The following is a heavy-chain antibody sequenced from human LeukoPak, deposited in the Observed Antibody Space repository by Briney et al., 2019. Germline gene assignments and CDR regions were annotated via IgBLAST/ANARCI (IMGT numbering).Heavy chain of an antibody. CDR1: GGSFSGYH. Sequence: PSETLSLTCAVHGGSFSGYHWNWIRQSPEKGLEGIGEINDRGRTNYNPSLKSRVSLSVDTSRKEFSLKLSAVTAADTAVYYCARDPTTVTPLPYYFDFWGQGTLVTVSS. J-gene: IGHJ4*02. V-gene: IGHV4-34*01. CDR3: ARDPTTVTPLPYYFDF. D-gene: IGHD4-17*01. CDR2: INDRGRT.